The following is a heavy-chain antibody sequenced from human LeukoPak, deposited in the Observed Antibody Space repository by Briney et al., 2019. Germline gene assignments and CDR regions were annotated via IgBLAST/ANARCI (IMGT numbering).Heavy chain of an antibody. CDR2: MYSSERA. CDR1: GGSISGYY. D-gene: IGHD3-9*01. CDR3: ARDSPIFDAFDI. Sequence: PSETLSLTCAVSGGSISGYYWSWIRQPPGKGLEWIGHMYSSERANYNPSFKSRVTISVDTSKNQFSPKLSSVTAADTAVYYCARDSPIFDAFDIWGQGTMVTVSS. J-gene: IGHJ3*02. V-gene: IGHV4-4*08.